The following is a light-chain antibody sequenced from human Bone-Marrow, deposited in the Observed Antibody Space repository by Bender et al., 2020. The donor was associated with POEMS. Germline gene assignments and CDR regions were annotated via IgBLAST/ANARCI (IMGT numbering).Light chain of an antibody. CDR2: GND. CDR3: SAWDGILNGWV. V-gene: IGLV1-44*01. Sequence: QSVLTQPPSASGPPGQRVTISCSGSSSNIGGNAINWWQQLPGKAPKLLTYGNDHRPSGVPDRFSGSKSGTSASLAISGLQSEDEADYFCSAWDGILNGWVFGGGTELTVL. J-gene: IGLJ3*02. CDR1: SSNIGGNA.